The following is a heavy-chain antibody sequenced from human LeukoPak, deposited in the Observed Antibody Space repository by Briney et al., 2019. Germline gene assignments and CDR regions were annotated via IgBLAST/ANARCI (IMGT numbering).Heavy chain of an antibody. J-gene: IGHJ3*02. D-gene: IGHD6-19*01. CDR1: GGSISSGSYY. CDR2: IYTSGST. CDR3: ARDPRGDSSGWYAGSWAFDI. V-gene: IGHV4-61*02. Sequence: SETLSLTCTVSGGSISSGSYYWSWIRQPAGKGLEWIGRIYTSGSTNYNPSLKSRVTISVDTSKNQFSLKLSSVTAADTAVYYCARDPRGDSSGWYAGSWAFDIWGQGTMVTVSS.